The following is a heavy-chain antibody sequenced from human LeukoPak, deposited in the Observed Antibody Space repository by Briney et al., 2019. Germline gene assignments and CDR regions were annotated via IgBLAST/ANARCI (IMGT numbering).Heavy chain of an antibody. CDR2: ISAYNGNT. V-gene: IGHV1-18*01. CDR1: GYTFTSYG. J-gene: IGHJ4*02. Sequence: ASVKVSCKASGYTFTSYGISWVRQAPGQGLEWMGWISAYNGNTNYAQKLQGRVTMTRDMSTSTVYMELSSLRSEDTAVYYCARDDIAVAGSFFDYWGQGTLVTVSS. CDR3: ARDDIAVAGSFFDY. D-gene: IGHD6-19*01.